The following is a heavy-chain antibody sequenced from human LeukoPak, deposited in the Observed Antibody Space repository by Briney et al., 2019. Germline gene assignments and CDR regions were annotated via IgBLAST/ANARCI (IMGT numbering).Heavy chain of an antibody. D-gene: IGHD7-27*01. Sequence: GGSLRLSCAASEFSFVTCWMSWVRQAPGKGLEWVANIKQDGSEKYYVDSVKGRFTISRDNAKNSLYLQMNSLRAEDTAVYYCARDLLGSYYYMDVWGKGTTVTVSS. CDR2: IKQDGSEK. CDR3: ARDLLGSYYYMDV. CDR1: EFSFVTCW. J-gene: IGHJ6*03. V-gene: IGHV3-7*01.